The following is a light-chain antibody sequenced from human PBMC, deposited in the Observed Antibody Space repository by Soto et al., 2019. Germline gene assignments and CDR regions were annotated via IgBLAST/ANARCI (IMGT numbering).Light chain of an antibody. J-gene: IGLJ1*01. Sequence: QSVLTQPASVSGSPGQSITISCTGTSNDFVSWYQQHPGKAPELIIYEVNNRPSQISDRFSASKSGSTASLTISGLQAADEATYYCSSFTASTTIYVFG. V-gene: IGLV2-14*01. CDR2: EVN. CDR1: SNDF. CDR3: SSFTASTTIYV.